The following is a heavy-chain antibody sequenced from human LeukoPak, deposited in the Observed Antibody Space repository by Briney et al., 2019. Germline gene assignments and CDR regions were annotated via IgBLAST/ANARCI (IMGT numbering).Heavy chain of an antibody. CDR3: ARVPGSSGWGYFDY. CDR1: GFTFSSYA. D-gene: IGHD6-19*01. Sequence: GGSLRLSCAASGFTFSSYAKHWVRQAPGKGLEYLSAISSNGGSTYYANSVKGRFTISRDNSKNTLYLQMGSLRAEDMAVYYCARVPGSSGWGYFDYWGQGTLVTVSS. J-gene: IGHJ4*02. V-gene: IGHV3-64*01. CDR2: ISSNGGST.